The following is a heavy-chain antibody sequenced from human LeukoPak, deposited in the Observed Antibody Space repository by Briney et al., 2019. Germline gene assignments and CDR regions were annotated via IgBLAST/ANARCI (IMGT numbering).Heavy chain of an antibody. CDR1: GGTSSSYA. V-gene: IGHV1-69*05. D-gene: IGHD6-13*01. J-gene: IGHJ5*02. Sequence: SVKVSCKASGGTSSSYAISWVRLAPGQGLEWMGGIIPIFGTANYAQKFQGRVTNTTDESTSTAYMELRSLRSEDTAVYYCARVEGYSSSWYWFDPWGQGTLVTVSS. CDR3: ARVEGYSSSWYWFDP. CDR2: IIPIFGTA.